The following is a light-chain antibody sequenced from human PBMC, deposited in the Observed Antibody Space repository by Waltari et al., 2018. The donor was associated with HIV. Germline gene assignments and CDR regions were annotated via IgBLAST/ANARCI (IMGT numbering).Light chain of an antibody. CDR3: CSYTKLTTHYVL. J-gene: IGLJ2*01. Sequence: QSALTQPASVSGSPGQSLTISCNGTNTYIGGYNYVSWYQRHPDKAPKLIIFGFSNRPSGISSRSSGSKSGNTASLTISGLQAEDEADYYCCSYTKLTTHYVLFGGGTKLTVL. V-gene: IGLV2-14*03. CDR1: NTYIGGYNY. CDR2: GFS.